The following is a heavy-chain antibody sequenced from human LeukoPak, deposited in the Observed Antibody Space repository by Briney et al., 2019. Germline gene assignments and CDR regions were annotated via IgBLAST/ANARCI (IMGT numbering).Heavy chain of an antibody. J-gene: IGHJ6*02. CDR3: ARTYGSGSYWTRYYYYGMDV. CDR2: IYWDDDK. D-gene: IGHD3-10*01. Sequence: SGPTLVKPAQTLTLTCTFSGFSLSTSGVGVGWIRQPPGKALEWLALIYWDDDKRYSPSLKSRLTITKDTSKNQVVLTMTNMDPVDTATYYCARTYGSGSYWTRYYYYGMDVWGQGTTVTVSS. V-gene: IGHV2-5*02. CDR1: GFSLSTSGVG.